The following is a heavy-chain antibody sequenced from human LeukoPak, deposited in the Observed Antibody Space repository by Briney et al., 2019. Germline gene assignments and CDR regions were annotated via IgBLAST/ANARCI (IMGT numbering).Heavy chain of an antibody. CDR3: AKEAGVVVPAASWFDP. Sequence: QPGRSLRLSCAASGFTFSSYAMSWVRQAPGKGLEWVSAISGSGGSTYYADSVKGRFTISRDNSKNTLYLQMNSLRAEDTAVYYCAKEAGVVVPAASWFDPWGQGTLATVSS. V-gene: IGHV3-23*01. CDR1: GFTFSSYA. D-gene: IGHD2-2*01. J-gene: IGHJ5*02. CDR2: ISGSGGST.